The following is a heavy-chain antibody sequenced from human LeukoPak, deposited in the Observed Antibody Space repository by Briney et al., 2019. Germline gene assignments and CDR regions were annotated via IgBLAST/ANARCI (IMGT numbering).Heavy chain of an antibody. J-gene: IGHJ3*02. CDR1: GGSISSGSYY. CDR2: IYTSGST. V-gene: IGHV4-61*02. D-gene: IGHD3-22*01. CDR3: ARHNYYDSSENAFDI. Sequence: TLSLTCTVSGGSISSGSYYWSWIRQPAGKGLEWIGRIYTSGSTNYNPSLKSRVTISVDTSKNQFSLKLSSVTAADTAVYYCARHNYYDSSENAFDIWGQGTMVTVSS.